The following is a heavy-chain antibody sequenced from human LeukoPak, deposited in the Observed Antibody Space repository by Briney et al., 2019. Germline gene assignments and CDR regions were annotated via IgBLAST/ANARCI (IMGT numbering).Heavy chain of an antibody. Sequence: ASVKVSCKASGYTFTSYGISWVRHAPGQGLEWMEWISAYNGNTNYAQKLQGRVTMTTDTSTSTAYMELRSLRSDDTAVYYCARGSGYYLTYGMDVWGQGTTVTVSS. CDR1: GYTFTSYG. CDR3: ARGSGYYLTYGMDV. J-gene: IGHJ6*02. D-gene: IGHD3-3*01. V-gene: IGHV1-18*01. CDR2: ISAYNGNT.